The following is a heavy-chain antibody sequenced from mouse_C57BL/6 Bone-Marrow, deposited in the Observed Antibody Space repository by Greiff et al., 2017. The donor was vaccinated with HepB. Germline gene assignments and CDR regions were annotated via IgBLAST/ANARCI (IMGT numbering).Heavy chain of an antibody. J-gene: IGHJ1*03. Sequence: QVQLQQSGAELARPGASVKLSCKASGYTFTSYGISWVKQRTGRGLEWIGEIYPRSGNTYYNEKFKGKATLTADKSASTAYMELRSLTSEDSAVYFCARKTENGYIDVWGTGTTVTVSS. CDR2: IYPRSGNT. CDR3: ARKTENGYIDV. CDR1: GYTFTSYG. V-gene: IGHV1-81*01.